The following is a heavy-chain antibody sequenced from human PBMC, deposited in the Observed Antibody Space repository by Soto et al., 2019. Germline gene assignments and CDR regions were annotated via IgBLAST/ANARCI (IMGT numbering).Heavy chain of an antibody. Sequence: QVQLQESGPGLVKPSETLSLTCTVSGGSISSYYWSWIRQPPGKGLEWIGYIYYSGSTNYNPSLKSRVTISVATSKNKSSLKLSSVTAADTAVYYWAREVAGRDYYYYMDVWGKGTTVTVSS. CDR1: GGSISSYY. J-gene: IGHJ6*03. CDR3: AREVAGRDYYYYMDV. V-gene: IGHV4-59*01. D-gene: IGHD6-13*01. CDR2: IYYSGST.